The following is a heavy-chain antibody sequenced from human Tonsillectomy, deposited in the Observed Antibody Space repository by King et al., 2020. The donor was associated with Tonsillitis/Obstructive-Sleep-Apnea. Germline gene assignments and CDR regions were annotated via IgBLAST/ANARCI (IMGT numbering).Heavy chain of an antibody. Sequence: VQLVESGGGLVQPGGSLRLSCAASGFNFSLYEMTWVRQAPGKGLEWVSFISSSGTIIYYADSVKGRFTISRDNAKNSVYLQMNSLRADDTAVYYCARDRYIVVIPAAVDAFDIWGQGTLVTVSS. J-gene: IGHJ3*02. CDR3: ARDRYIVVIPAAVDAFDI. CDR2: ISSSGTII. CDR1: GFNFSLYE. V-gene: IGHV3-48*03. D-gene: IGHD2-2*01.